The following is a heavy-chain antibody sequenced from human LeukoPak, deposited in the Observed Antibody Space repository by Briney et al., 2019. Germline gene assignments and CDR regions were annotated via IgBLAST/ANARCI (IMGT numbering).Heavy chain of an antibody. J-gene: IGHJ2*01. D-gene: IGHD3-22*01. CDR2: IHTTGTT. CDR3: VRLMVIGNWDWYFDL. Sequence: SETLSLTCTVSTGSINNHYWNWIRQPPGGGLEWIGYIHTTGTTNYNPSLESRVTISVDTSSDQFSLNLRSVTAADTAVYYCVRLMVIGNWDWYFDLWGRGTLVTVSP. CDR1: TGSINNHY. V-gene: IGHV4-4*09.